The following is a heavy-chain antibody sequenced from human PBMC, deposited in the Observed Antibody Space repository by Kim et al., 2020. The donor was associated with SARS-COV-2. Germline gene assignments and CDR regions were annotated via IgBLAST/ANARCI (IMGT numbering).Heavy chain of an antibody. CDR3: ARVPWSRLRGLIYSYYG. J-gene: IGHJ6*01. V-gene: IGHV3-30-3*01. D-gene: IGHD3-10*01. CDR2: ISYDGSNK. CDR1: GFTFSSCA. Sequence: GGSLRLSCAASGFTFSSCAMHWVRQAPGKGLEWVAVISYDGSNKYYADSVKGRFTISRDNSKNTLYLQMNSLRAEDTALYYCARVPWSRLRGLIYSYYG.